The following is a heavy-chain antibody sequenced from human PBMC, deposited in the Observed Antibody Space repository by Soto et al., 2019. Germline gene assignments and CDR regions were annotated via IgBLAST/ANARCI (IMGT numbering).Heavy chain of an antibody. V-gene: IGHV1-18*01. CDR2: ISAYNGNT. D-gene: IGHD3-22*01. CDR1: GYTFTSYG. Sequence: WASVKVSCKASGYTFTSYGISWVRQAPGQGLEWMGWISAYNGNTNYAQKLQGRVTMTTDTSTSTAYMELRSLRSDDTAVYYCARVGYYYDSSGQIPGAFDIWGQGTMVTVSS. CDR3: ARVGYYYDSSGQIPGAFDI. J-gene: IGHJ3*02.